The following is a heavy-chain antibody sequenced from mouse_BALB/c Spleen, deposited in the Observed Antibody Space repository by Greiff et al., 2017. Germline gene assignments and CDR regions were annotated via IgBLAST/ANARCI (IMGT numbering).Heavy chain of an antibody. CDR3: ARSSYYYGFDY. J-gene: IGHJ2*01. Sequence: QVQLQQSGAELVRPGTSVKVSCKASGYAFTNYLIEWVKQRPGQGLEWIGVINPGSGGTNYNEKFKGKATLTADKSSSTAYMQLSSLTSDDSAVYFCARSSYYYGFDYWGQGTTLTVSS. V-gene: IGHV1-54*01. CDR1: GYAFTNYL. CDR2: INPGSGGT. D-gene: IGHD1-1*01.